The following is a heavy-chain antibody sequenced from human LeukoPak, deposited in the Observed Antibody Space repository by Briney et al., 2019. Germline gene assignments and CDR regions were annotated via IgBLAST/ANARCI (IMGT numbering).Heavy chain of an antibody. D-gene: IGHD3-3*01. CDR3: ARGKKWLLYPFFDN. J-gene: IGHJ4*02. Sequence: GGSLRLSCVASGFSFTTYAMHWLRQIPGKGLEWVAVISFDGRNKYYEDSVNGRFTVSRDNSKNTLYLQMNSLRGDDTGVYYCARGKKWLLYPFFDNWGPGILVTVSS. CDR1: GFSFTTYA. CDR2: ISFDGRNK. V-gene: IGHV3-30*04.